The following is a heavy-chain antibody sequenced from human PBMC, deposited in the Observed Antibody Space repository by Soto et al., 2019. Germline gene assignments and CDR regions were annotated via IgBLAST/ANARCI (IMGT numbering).Heavy chain of an antibody. D-gene: IGHD1-1*01. CDR1: GFTFKNYA. J-gene: IGHJ6*02. CDR2: TSYDGSNQ. Sequence: PGGSLRLSCAASGFTFKNYALHWVRQPPGKGLEWVAVTSYDGSNQFYADSVKGRVTISRDISKNTLYLHMKSLRTEDTAVYYCARPQTTGTTSLYYGMDVWGQGTTVTVSS. CDR3: ARPQTTGTTSLYYGMDV. V-gene: IGHV3-30-3*01.